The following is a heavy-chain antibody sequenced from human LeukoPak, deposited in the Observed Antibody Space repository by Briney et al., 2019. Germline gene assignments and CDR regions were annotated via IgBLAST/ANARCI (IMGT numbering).Heavy chain of an antibody. Sequence: GGSLRLSCAASGFTFSNYAMSWVRQAPGKGLEWVSVISASGGSTYYADSVKGRFTISRDNAKNSLYLQMNSLRAEDTALYYCASLVRQFTGAFDIWGQGTMVTVSS. D-gene: IGHD3-10*01. J-gene: IGHJ3*02. CDR1: GFTFSNYA. V-gene: IGHV3-23*01. CDR3: ASLVRQFTGAFDI. CDR2: ISASGGST.